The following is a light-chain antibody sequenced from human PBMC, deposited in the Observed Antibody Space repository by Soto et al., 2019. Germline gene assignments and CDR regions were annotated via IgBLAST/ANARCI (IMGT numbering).Light chain of an antibody. V-gene: IGKV3-15*01. CDR2: GAS. CDR3: QQYSSLFT. J-gene: IGKJ3*01. CDR1: QGVSRK. Sequence: DIVMTQSPATLSVAPGERVTFSCRASQGVSRKLAWYQHKPGQAPRLLISGASTGATGIPARFSGSGSGTEFTLTISSLQSEDCATYYCQQYSSLFTFGPGTKVDIK.